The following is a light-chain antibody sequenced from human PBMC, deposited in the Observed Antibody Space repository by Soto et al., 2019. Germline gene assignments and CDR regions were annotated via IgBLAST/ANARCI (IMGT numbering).Light chain of an antibody. CDR3: QQYYGYSWT. J-gene: IGKJ1*01. CDR1: QSISSW. Sequence: DIQMTQSPSTLSASVGDRVTITCRASQSISSWLAWYQQKPGKAPKLLIYDASILESGVPSWFSGSGTGTAFTLTSISLQPDDFASYYCQQYYGYSWTFGQGTKVEIK. V-gene: IGKV1-5*01. CDR2: DAS.